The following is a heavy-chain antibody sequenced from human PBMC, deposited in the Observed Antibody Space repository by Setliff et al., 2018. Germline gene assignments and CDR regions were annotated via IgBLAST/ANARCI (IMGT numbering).Heavy chain of an antibody. V-gene: IGHV4-59*01. CDR3: ARSLGSGSYWNSRPFYSDY. Sequence: SETLSLTCTVSGGSIRNYYWSWIRQPPGKGLEWIGYIYYSGNTNYNPSLKSRVTISVDTSKNQFSLKLSSVTAADTAVYFCARSLGSGSYWNSRPFYSDYWGQGTLVTVSS. CDR1: GGSIRNYY. CDR2: IYYSGNT. J-gene: IGHJ4*02. D-gene: IGHD3-10*01.